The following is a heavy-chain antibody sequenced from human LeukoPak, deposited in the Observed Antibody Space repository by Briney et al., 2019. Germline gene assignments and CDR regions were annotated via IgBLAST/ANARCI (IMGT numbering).Heavy chain of an antibody. J-gene: IGHJ5*02. Sequence: ASVKVSCKASGYTFTSYDINWVRQATGQGLEWMGWMNPNSGNTGYAQKFQGRVTMTRNTSISTAYMELSSLRSEDTALYYCARDGNDVAAAGTVWFDPWGQGTLVTVSS. CDR2: MNPNSGNT. CDR3: ARDGNDVAAAGTVWFDP. V-gene: IGHV1-8*01. CDR1: GYTFTSYD. D-gene: IGHD6-13*01.